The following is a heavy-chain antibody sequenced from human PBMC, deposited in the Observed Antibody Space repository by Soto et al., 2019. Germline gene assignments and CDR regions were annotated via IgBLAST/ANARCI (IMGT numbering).Heavy chain of an antibody. CDR3: GKDRPVKARSVSLSS. J-gene: IGHJ5*02. CDR2: ISHDGSNK. D-gene: IGHD6-6*01. CDR1: GFISNYG. V-gene: IGHV3-30*18. Sequence: TGGSLRLSCAASGFISNYGMHWVRQAPGKGLEWVALISHDGSNKYYADSVKGRFTISRDNSMSTMYLQMNSLRAEDTAVYYCGKDRPVKARSVSLSSWGQVTLITVSS.